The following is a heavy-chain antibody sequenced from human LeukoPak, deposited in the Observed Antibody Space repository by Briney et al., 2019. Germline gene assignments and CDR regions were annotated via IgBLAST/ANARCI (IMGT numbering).Heavy chain of an antibody. CDR2: ISSSSSYI. CDR3: ARVTTSTYYYDSSAFDY. Sequence: GGSLRLSCAASGFTFSSYSMNWVRQAPGKGLEWVSSISSSSSYISYADSVKGRFTISRDNAKNSLYLQMNSLRAEDTAVYYCARVTTSTYYYDSSAFDYWGQGTLVTVSS. CDR1: GFTFSSYS. V-gene: IGHV3-21*01. D-gene: IGHD3-22*01. J-gene: IGHJ4*02.